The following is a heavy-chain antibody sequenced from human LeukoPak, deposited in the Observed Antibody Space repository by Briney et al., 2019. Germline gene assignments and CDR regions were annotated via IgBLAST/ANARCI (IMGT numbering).Heavy chain of an antibody. CDR1: GFTFSNYW. V-gene: IGHV3-7*03. CDR2: IKEDGSDK. CDR3: AKDRTRQAY. J-gene: IGHJ4*02. D-gene: IGHD3-3*01. Sequence: GRSLRLSCAASGFTFSNYWMSWVRQNPGKGLEWVANIKEDGSDKYYVDSLKGRFTISRDNAKNSLYLQMNSLRAEDTAVYYRAKDRTRQAYWGQGTLVTVSS.